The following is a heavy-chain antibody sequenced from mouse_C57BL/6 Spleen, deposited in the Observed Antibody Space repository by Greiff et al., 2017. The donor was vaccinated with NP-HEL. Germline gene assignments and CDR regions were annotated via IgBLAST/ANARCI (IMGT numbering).Heavy chain of an antibody. Sequence: VQLVESGPGLVQPSQSLSITCTVSGFSLTSYGVHWVRQSPGKGLEWLGVIWSGGSTDYNAAFISRLSISKDNSKSQVFFKMNSLQADDTAIYYCARNSRYYGSSYFDYWGQGTTLTVSS. J-gene: IGHJ2*01. CDR2: IWSGGST. D-gene: IGHD1-1*01. CDR1: GFSLTSYG. CDR3: ARNSRYYGSSYFDY. V-gene: IGHV2-2*01.